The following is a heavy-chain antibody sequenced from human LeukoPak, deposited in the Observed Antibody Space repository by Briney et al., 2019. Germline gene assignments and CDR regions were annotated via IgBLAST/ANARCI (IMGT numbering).Heavy chain of an antibody. CDR2: IYYSGST. D-gene: IGHD3-16*01. CDR3: ARGDSFDY. Sequence: SETLSLTCTVSVGSIASYFWSWIRQPPGKGLEWIGHIYYSGSTNYNPSLKSRVTISLDTSKNHFSLKLSSVTAADTAVYYCARGDSFDYWGQGTLVTVSS. V-gene: IGHV4-59*08. CDR1: VGSIASYF. J-gene: IGHJ4*02.